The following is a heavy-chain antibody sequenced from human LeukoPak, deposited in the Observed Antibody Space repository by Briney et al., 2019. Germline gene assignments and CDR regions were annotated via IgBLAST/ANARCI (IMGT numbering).Heavy chain of an antibody. Sequence: GGSLRLSCAASGFTFSSSAMSWVRQAPGKGLEWVSGISGSGGSTDYADSVKGRFTISRDNSKNTLYLQMNSLRAEDTAVYYCEKGASSDWFFGYCHYWGQGTLLTLSS. J-gene: IGHJ4*02. CDR1: GFTFSSSA. CDR3: EKGASSDWFFGYCHY. D-gene: IGHD6-19*01. V-gene: IGHV3-23*01. CDR2: ISGSGGST.